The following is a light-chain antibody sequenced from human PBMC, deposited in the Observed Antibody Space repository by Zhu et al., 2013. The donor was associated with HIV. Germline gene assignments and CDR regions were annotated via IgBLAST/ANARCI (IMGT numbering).Light chain of an antibody. V-gene: IGLV2-8*01. Sequence: QSALTQPPSASGSPGRSVTISCTGTSSDVGGYNYVTWYQQHPGKAPKLMIYEVSKRPSGVPDRFSGSKSGNTASLTVSGLQAEDEADYYCSSYAGSNNVVVFGGGTKVTVL. CDR1: SSDVGGYNY. CDR3: SSYAGSNNVVV. CDR2: EVS. J-gene: IGLJ2*01.